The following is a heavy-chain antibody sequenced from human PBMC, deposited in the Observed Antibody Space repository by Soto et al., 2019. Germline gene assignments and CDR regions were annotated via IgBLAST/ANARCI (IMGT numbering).Heavy chain of an antibody. CDR2: MNPNSCNS. J-gene: IGHJ4*02. CDR1: GXXXXXYA. V-gene: IGHV1-8*03. D-gene: IGHD6-13*01. CDR3: ARGDSSSWTFPTDY. Sequence: XSVKVSCKASGXXXXXYAXHWXXQXPGQRLEWMGWMNPNSCNSGYAQKFQGRVTITRNTSITTAYMELSGLRSEDTAVYYCARGDSSSWTFPTDYWGQGTLVTVSS.